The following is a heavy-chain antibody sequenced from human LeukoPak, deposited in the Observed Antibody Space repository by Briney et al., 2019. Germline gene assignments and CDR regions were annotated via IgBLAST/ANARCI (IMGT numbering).Heavy chain of an antibody. D-gene: IGHD5-24*01. Sequence: GGSLRLSCAASGFTFSNYAMTWIRQAPGKGLEWVSVISNGGRNTNYADSAKGRFTISRDNSKSTLYLQMNSLRVEDTAIYYCAKVTGTDGYKDAIDYWGQGILVAVSS. CDR2: ISNGGRNT. CDR1: GFTFSNYA. J-gene: IGHJ4*02. CDR3: AKVTGTDGYKDAIDY. V-gene: IGHV3-23*01.